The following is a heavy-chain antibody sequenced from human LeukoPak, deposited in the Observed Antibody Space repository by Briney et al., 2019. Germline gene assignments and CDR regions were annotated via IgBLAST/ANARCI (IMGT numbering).Heavy chain of an antibody. CDR2: IYSGGRT. CDR3: ARDSSMIH. CDR1: GFTVSSNY. J-gene: IGHJ4*02. D-gene: IGHD3-22*01. V-gene: IGHV3-66*01. Sequence: TGGSLRLSCAASGFTVSSNYMSWVRQAPGKGLEWVSVIYSGGRTYYADSVKGRFTISRDNAKNSLYLQMNSLRDEDTAVYYCARDSSMIHWGQGTLVTVSS.